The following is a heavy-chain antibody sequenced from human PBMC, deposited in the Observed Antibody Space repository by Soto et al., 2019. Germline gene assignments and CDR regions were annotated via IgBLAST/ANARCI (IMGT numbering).Heavy chain of an antibody. CDR1: EYTFTTYD. CDR2: MSPHSGDT. D-gene: IGHD7-27*01. V-gene: IGHV1-8*01. CDR3: ARGPPNWGFDY. Sequence: QEQLVQSGAEVKKPGASVKVSCRASEYTFTTYDINWVRQATGQGLEWMGWMSPHSGDTGYAQKFQGRVTMTRDTSISTAYMELRSLRSDDTAVYYCARGPPNWGFDYWGPGTLVSVSS. J-gene: IGHJ4*02.